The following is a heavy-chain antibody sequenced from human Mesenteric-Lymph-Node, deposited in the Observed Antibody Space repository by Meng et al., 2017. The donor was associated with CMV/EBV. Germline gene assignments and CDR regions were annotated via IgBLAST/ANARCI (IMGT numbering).Heavy chain of an antibody. J-gene: IGHJ4*02. CDR2: ISGGGAST. D-gene: IGHD1-26*01. Sequence: GESLKISCVFSGFTFDSYAMTWVRRTPEGLEWVSAISGGGASTYYADSVKGRFIISRDNSKNTLFLEMYSLRGDDTALYYCAKDLDGSYPWYLEHWGQGTLVTVSS. CDR3: AKDLDGSYPWYLEH. V-gene: IGHV3-23*01. CDR1: GFTFDSYA.